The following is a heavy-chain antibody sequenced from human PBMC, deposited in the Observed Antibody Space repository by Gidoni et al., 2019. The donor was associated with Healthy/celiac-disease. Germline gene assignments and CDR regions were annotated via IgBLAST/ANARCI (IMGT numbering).Heavy chain of an antibody. J-gene: IGHJ6*03. CDR2: ISGSGGST. CDR3: AIAVEGYYYYMDV. CDR1: GFTFSSYA. Sequence: EVQPLESGGGLVQPGGSLRLPCAASGFTFSSYAMSWVRQDPGKGLEWVSAISGSGGSTYYADSVKGRFTISRDNSKNTLYLQMNSLRAEDTAVYYCAIAVEGYYYYMDVWGKGTTVTVSS. V-gene: IGHV3-23*01.